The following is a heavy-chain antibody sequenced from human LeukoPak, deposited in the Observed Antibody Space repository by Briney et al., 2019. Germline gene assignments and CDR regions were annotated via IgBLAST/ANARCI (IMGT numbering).Heavy chain of an antibody. V-gene: IGHV3-33*01. J-gene: IGHJ4*02. D-gene: IGHD6-19*01. CDR1: GFTFSTFG. Sequence: GGSLRLSCAASGFTFSTFGMQWVRQAPGKGLKWVAVIWYDGSNKYYADSVKGRFTISRDNSKNTLYLQMDSLRAEDTAVYYCARSGGRGWYPADYWGQGALVTVSS. CDR3: ARSGGRGWYPADY. CDR2: IWYDGSNK.